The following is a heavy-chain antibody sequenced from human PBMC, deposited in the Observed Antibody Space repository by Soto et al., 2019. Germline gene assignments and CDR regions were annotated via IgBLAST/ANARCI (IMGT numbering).Heavy chain of an antibody. D-gene: IGHD6-19*01. CDR3: ARHGLLGIAVAAVDY. Sequence: SETLSLTCTVSGGSISSSSYYWGWIRQPPGKGLEWIGSIDYSGSTYYNPSLKSRVTISVDTSKNQFSLKLSSVTAADTAVYYCARHGLLGIAVAAVDYWGQGTLVTVSS. V-gene: IGHV4-39*01. CDR2: IDYSGST. J-gene: IGHJ4*02. CDR1: GGSISSSSYY.